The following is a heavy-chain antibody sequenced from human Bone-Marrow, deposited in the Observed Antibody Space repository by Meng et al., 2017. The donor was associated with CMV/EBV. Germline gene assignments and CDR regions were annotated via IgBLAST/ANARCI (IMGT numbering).Heavy chain of an antibody. CDR1: GGSISSSSYY. CDR2: IYYSGST. D-gene: IGHD2/OR15-2a*01. J-gene: IGHJ4*02. CDR3: ARLEIFSPIVDY. V-gene: IGHV4-39*01. Sequence: QLQLQESGPGLVKPSETLSLTCTVSGGSISSSSYYWGWIRQPPGKGLEWIGSIYYSGSTYYNPSLKSRVTISVDTSKNQFSLKLSSVTAADTAVYYCARLEIFSPIVDYWGQGTLVTVSS.